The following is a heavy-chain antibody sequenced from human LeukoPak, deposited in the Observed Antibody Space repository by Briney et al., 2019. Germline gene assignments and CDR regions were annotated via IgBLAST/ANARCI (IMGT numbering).Heavy chain of an antibody. J-gene: IGHJ6*02. CDR1: GYTFTSYD. CDR2: MNPNSGNT. Sequence: GASVNVSCTASGYTFTSYDINWVRQATGQGLEWMGWMNPNSGNTGYAQKFQGRVTMTRNTSISTAYMELSSLRSEDTAVYYCARSSSWYAGYYGMDVWGQGTTVTVSS. CDR3: ARSSSWYAGYYGMDV. V-gene: IGHV1-8*02. D-gene: IGHD6-13*01.